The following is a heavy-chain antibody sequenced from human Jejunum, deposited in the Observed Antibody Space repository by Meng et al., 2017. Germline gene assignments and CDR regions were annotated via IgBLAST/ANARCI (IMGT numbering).Heavy chain of an antibody. D-gene: IGHD7-27*01. CDR1: GYTFTGYY. CDR2: INPNSGDT. V-gene: IGHV1-2*05. CDR3: ARIWGRGLDF. J-gene: IGHJ4*02. Sequence: ASVKVSCKTSGYTFTGYYIHWVRQAPGQGLEWLGRINPNSGDTNYLQKLQGRVTVTRDTSINTTYMELSSLRSDDTGVYYCARIWGRGLDFWGQGTLVTVPQ.